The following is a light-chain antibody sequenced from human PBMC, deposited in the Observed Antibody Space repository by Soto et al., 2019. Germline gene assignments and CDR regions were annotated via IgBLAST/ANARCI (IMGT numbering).Light chain of an antibody. CDR2: AAS. V-gene: IGKV1-39*01. CDR3: QHSYSTPPG. J-gene: IGKJ3*01. CDR1: QSISSY. Sequence: DIQMTQSPSSPSASVGDRVTITCRASQSISSYLNWYQHKPEKAPKLLIYAASSLQSGVRSRFSGSGSGTNFTLTISSLQPEDFATCYCQHSYSTPPGFGPGTKVDIK.